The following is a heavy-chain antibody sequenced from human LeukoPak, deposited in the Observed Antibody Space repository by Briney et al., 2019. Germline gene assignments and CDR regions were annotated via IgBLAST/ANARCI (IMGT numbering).Heavy chain of an antibody. V-gene: IGHV4-4*07. CDR3: ARAHYCSSTSCYSHGYGY. Sequence: SETLSLTCTVSGGSISSYYWSWIRQPAGKGLEWIGRIYTSGSTNYNPSLKSRVTISVDKSKNQFSLKLSFVTAADTAVYYCARAHYCSSTSCYSHGYGYWGQGTLVTVSS. J-gene: IGHJ4*02. CDR1: GGSISSYY. D-gene: IGHD2-2*01. CDR2: IYTSGST.